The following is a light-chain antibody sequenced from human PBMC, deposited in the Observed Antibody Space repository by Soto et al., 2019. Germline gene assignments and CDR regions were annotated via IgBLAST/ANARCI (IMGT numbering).Light chain of an antibody. CDR2: GNS. V-gene: IGLV1-40*01. Sequence: QSVLTQPPSVSGAPGQRVTISCTGSSSNIGAGYDVHWYQQLPGTAPKLLIYGNSNRPSGVPDRFSGSKSGTSASLAITGXQAEDEADYSCQSYDSSLTGYVFGTGTKATV. J-gene: IGLJ1*01. CDR1: SSNIGAGYD. CDR3: QSYDSSLTGYV.